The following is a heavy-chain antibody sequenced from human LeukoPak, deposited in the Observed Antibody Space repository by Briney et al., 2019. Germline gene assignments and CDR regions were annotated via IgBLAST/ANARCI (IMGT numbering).Heavy chain of an antibody. Sequence: GGSLRLSCTASEFTFSRYWMSWVRQAPGKGLEWVSAISGSGGSTYYADSVKGRFTISRDNSKNTLYLQMNSLRAEDTAVYYCATVGYSSWYTFDYWGQGTLVTVSS. J-gene: IGHJ4*02. V-gene: IGHV3-23*01. CDR1: EFTFSRYW. D-gene: IGHD6-13*01. CDR2: ISGSGGST. CDR3: ATVGYSSWYTFDY.